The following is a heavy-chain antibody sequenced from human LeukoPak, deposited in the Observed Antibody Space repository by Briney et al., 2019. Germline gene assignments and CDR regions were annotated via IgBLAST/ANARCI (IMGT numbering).Heavy chain of an antibody. CDR2: INRDGGER. CDR1: GFTLSGYW. J-gene: IGHJ4*02. V-gene: IGHV3-7*01. CDR3: ARDRGYFDN. Sequence: SGGSLRLSCAASGFTLSGYWMTWVRQGPGKGLEWVANINRDGGERSYVDSVKGRFAISRDNVQNSLYLQMNSLRAEDTAMYYCARDRGYFDNWGQGTLVTVSS.